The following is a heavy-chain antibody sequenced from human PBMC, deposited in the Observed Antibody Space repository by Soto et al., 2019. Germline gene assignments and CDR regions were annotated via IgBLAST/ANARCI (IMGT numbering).Heavy chain of an antibody. Sequence: GGSLRLSCAASGFTFSNAWMSWVRQAPGKGLERVGRIKSKTDGGTTDYAAPVKGRFTISRDDSKNTLYLQMNSLKTEDTAVYYCTTDLIDSYYYDSSGYYPTGFDYWGQGTLVTVSS. CDR2: IKSKTDGGTT. V-gene: IGHV3-15*01. J-gene: IGHJ4*02. CDR3: TTDLIDSYYYDSSGYYPTGFDY. CDR1: GFTFSNAW. D-gene: IGHD3-22*01.